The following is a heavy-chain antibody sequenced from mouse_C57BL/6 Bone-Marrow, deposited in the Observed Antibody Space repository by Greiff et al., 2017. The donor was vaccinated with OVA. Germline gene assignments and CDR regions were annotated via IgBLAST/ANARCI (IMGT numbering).Heavy chain of an antibody. CDR2: IDPETGGT. Sequence: QVQLQQSGAELVRPGASVTLSCKASGYTFTDYEMHWVKQTPVHGLEWIGAIDPETGGTAYNQKFKGKAILTADTSSSTAYMEPRSLTSEDSAVYYCTRGYSNYYAMDYWGQGTSVTVSS. CDR3: TRGYSNYYAMDY. J-gene: IGHJ4*01. V-gene: IGHV1-15*01. CDR1: GYTFTDYE. D-gene: IGHD2-5*01.